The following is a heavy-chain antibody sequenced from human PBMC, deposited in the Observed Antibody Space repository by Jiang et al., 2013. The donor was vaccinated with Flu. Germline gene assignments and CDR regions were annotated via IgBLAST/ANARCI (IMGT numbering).Heavy chain of an antibody. Sequence: LLKPSETLSLTCAVYGGSFSGYYWSWIRQPPGKGLEWIGEINHSGSTNYNPSLKSRVTISVDTSKNQFSLKLSSVTAADTAVYYCARGSNWYGIQYYFDYWGQGTLVTVSS. CDR2: INHSGST. D-gene: IGHD1-1*01. CDR3: ARGSNWYGIQYYFDY. V-gene: IGHV4-34*01. CDR1: GGSFSGYY. J-gene: IGHJ4*02.